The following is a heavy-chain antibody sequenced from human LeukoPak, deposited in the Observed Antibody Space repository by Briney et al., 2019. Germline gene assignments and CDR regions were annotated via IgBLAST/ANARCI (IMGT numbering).Heavy chain of an antibody. CDR3: ARGQRYYYDSSGIPLFDY. Sequence: SETLSLTCTVSGGSISSYYWSWIRQPAGKGLEWIGRIYTSGSTNYNPSLKSRVTMSVDTSKNQFSLKLSSVTAADTAVYYCARGQRYYYDSSGIPLFDYWGQGTLVTVSS. CDR2: IYTSGST. CDR1: GGSISSYY. J-gene: IGHJ4*02. D-gene: IGHD3-22*01. V-gene: IGHV4-4*07.